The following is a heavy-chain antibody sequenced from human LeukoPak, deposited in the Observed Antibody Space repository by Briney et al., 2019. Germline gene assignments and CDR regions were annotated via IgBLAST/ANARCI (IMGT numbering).Heavy chain of an antibody. V-gene: IGHV4-61*01. J-gene: IGHJ4*02. Sequence: SETLSLTCTVSGGSVSRGSYYWSWIRQPPGKGLEWIGDIYYSGSTNYNPSLKSRITISVDTSKNQFSLNLSSVTPADTAVYYCARGLRYSDYWGQGTLVTVSS. CDR1: GGSVSRGSYY. D-gene: IGHD3-9*01. CDR3: ARGLRYSDY. CDR2: IYYSGST.